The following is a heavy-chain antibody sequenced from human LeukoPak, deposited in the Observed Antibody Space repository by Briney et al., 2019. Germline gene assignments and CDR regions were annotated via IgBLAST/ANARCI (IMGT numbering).Heavy chain of an antibody. D-gene: IGHD3-16*01. CDR2: IRSSGTT. CDR1: GFTFGDYA. Sequence: GGSLRLSCTASGFTFGDYAMTWVRQAPGKGRQWIGFIRSSGTTQYAASVKGRFTISRDDSKSIAYLQMNSLKTEDTAVYYCTRDRFYVWFDPWGQGTLVTVSS. V-gene: IGHV3-49*04. J-gene: IGHJ5*02. CDR3: TRDRFYVWFDP.